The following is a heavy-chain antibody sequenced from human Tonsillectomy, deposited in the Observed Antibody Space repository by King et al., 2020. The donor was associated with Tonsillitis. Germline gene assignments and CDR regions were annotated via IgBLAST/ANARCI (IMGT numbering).Heavy chain of an antibody. D-gene: IGHD3-10*01. CDR1: GYNFMSYS. J-gene: IGHJ5*02. Sequence: QLVQSGPEVKRPGASVKVSCRASGYNFMSYSFSWVRQAPGQGPEWMGWISTNNGNINYAQKFQGRVTMTIHTATSTAYMELRSLRSDDTAVYYCARESGSGSYYAPDLWGQGSLVSVYS. CDR3: ARESGSGSYYAPDL. V-gene: IGHV1-18*04. CDR2: ISTNNGNI.